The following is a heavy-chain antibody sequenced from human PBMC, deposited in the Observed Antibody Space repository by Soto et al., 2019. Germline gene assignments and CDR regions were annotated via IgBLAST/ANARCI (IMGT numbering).Heavy chain of an antibody. J-gene: IGHJ4*02. CDR3: ARESLAIAVAGTGVYYFDY. CDR2: IWYDGSNK. D-gene: IGHD6-19*01. Sequence: QVQVVESGGGVVEPGRSLRLSCAASGFTFNSYGMHWVRQAPGKGLEWVAVIWYDGSNKYYADSVKGRFTISRDNSKNTVYPEMTSLRTEDTAVYYCARESLAIAVAGTGVYYFDYWGQGTLVTVSS. V-gene: IGHV3-33*01. CDR1: GFTFNSYG.